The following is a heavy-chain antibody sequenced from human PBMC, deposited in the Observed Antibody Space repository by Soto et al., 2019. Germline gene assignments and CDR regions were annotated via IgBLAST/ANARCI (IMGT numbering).Heavy chain of an antibody. V-gene: IGHV1-18*01. D-gene: IGHD2-15*01. CDR1: GYTFTSYG. CDR2: ISAYNGNT. J-gene: IGHJ6*02. Sequence: GASVKLSCKASGYTFTSYGISWVRQAPGQGLEWMGWISAYNGNTNYAQKLQGRVTMTTDTSTSTAYMELRSLRSDDTAVYYCARDPGVVVVAANNYGMDVWGQGTTVTSP. CDR3: ARDPGVVVVAANNYGMDV.